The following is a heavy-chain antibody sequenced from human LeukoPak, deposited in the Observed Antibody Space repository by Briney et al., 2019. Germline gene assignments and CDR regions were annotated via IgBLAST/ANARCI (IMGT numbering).Heavy chain of an antibody. CDR3: ARDEELDAFDI. CDR1: GFTFSSYS. Sequence: KTGGSLRLSCAASGFTFSSYSMNWVRQAPGKGLEGVSSISSSSSYIYYADSVKGRFTISRDNAKNSLYLQMNSLRAEDTAVYYCARDEELDAFDIWGQGTMVTVSS. V-gene: IGHV3-21*01. J-gene: IGHJ3*02. CDR2: ISSSSSYI. D-gene: IGHD3-10*01.